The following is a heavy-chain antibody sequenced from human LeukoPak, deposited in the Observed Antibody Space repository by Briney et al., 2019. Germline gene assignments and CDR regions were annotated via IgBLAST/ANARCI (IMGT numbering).Heavy chain of an antibody. D-gene: IGHD3-22*01. J-gene: IGHJ4*02. CDR3: AVHYYDSSGSK. Sequence: PGRSLRLSCAASGFTFSSHAMHWVRQAPGKGLEWVAVISYDGSNKYYADSVKGRFTISRDNSKNTLYLQMNSLRAEDTAVYYCAVHYYDSSGSKWGQGTLVTVSS. CDR1: GFTFSSHA. CDR2: ISYDGSNK. V-gene: IGHV3-30*04.